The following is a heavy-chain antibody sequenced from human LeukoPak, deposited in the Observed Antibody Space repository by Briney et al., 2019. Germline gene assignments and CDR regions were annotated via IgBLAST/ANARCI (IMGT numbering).Heavy chain of an antibody. V-gene: IGHV3-7*01. D-gene: IGHD3-10*01. CDR3: ARDGGSGSYYKGVY. J-gene: IGHJ4*02. CDR1: GFTFSSYA. Sequence: GGSLRLSCAASGFTFSSYAMSWVRQAPGKGLEWVANIKQDGSEKYYVDSVKGRFTISRDNAKNSLYLQMNSLRAEDTAVYYCARDGGSGSYYKGVYWGQGTLVTVSS. CDR2: IKQDGSEK.